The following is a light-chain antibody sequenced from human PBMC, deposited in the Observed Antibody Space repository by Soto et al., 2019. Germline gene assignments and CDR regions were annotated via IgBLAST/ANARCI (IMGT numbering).Light chain of an antibody. J-gene: IGLJ1*01. CDR2: DVS. CDR3: CSYAGSYTYV. Sequence: QSVLTQPRPVSGSPGQSVTISRTGTSSDVGGYNYVSWYQQHPGKAPKLMIYDVSKRPSGVPDRFSGSKSGNTASLTISGLQAEDEADYYCCSYAGSYTYVFGTGTKVTVL. CDR1: SSDVGGYNY. V-gene: IGLV2-11*01.